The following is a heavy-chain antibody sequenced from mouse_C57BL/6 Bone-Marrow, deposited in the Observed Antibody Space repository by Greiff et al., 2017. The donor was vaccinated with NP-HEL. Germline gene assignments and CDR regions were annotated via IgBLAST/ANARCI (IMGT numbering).Heavy chain of an antibody. Sequence: QVQLQQPGAELVRPGSSVKLSCKASGYTFTSYWMHWVKQRPIQGLEWIGNIDPSDSETHYNQKFKDKATLTVDKSSSTAYMQLSSLTSEDSAVYDGARAPGGWYYDVGGRGKAVTVTA. CDR3: ARAPGGWYYDV. J-gene: IGHJ1*03. V-gene: IGHV1-52*01. CDR1: GYTFTSYW. CDR2: IDPSDSET.